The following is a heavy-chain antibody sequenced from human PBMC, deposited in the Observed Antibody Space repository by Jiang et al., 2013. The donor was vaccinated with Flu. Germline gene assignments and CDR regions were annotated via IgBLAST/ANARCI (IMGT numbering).Heavy chain of an antibody. D-gene: IGHD5-18*01. CDR1: FAFSSYG. V-gene: IGHV3-30*18. Sequence: FAFSSYGMHWVRQAPGKGLEWVAVISYDGSNKYYADSVKGRFTISRDNSKNTLYLQMNSLRAEDTAVYYCAKDYLRGYSYGLPSYGMDVWGQGTTVTVSS. CDR2: ISYDGSNK. CDR3: AKDYLRGYSYGLPSYGMDV. J-gene: IGHJ6*02.